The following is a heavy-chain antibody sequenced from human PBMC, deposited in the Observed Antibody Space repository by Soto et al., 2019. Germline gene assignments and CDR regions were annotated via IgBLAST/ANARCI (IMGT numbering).Heavy chain of an antibody. D-gene: IGHD3-22*01. CDR1: SASISNSRLY. CDR3: ARDYFDSSDYTTNWFDP. V-gene: IGHV4-39*01. J-gene: IGHJ5*02. CDR2: IYHTGNA. Sequence: SETLSLTCSVPSASISNSRLYWAWIRQPPGEGLEWIGSIYHTGNAYYNPSLKSRVTRLVDTSKNQFSLKWTSVTAADTALYYCARDYFDSSDYTTNWFDPWGQGTLVTVS.